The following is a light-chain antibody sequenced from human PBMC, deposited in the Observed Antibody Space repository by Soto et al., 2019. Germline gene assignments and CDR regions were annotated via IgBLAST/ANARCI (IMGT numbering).Light chain of an antibody. J-gene: IGKJ2*01. Sequence: IVMTQSPLSLSVTPGEPASISCRSSQSLLHSNGYNYLDWYVQKPGQSPQFLMYLGSYRASGVPDRFSGSGSGTDFTLKISRVEAEDVGVYYCMQALPSPPYTFGQGTKLEIK. V-gene: IGKV2-28*01. CDR3: MQALPSPPYT. CDR2: LGS. CDR1: QSLLHSNGYNY.